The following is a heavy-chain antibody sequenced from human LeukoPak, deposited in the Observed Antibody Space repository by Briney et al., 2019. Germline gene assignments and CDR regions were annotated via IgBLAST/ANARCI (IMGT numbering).Heavy chain of an antibody. V-gene: IGHV3-21*01. J-gene: IGHJ4*02. CDR2: ISSSSSYI. CDR3: ARDRDDFWSGIDY. D-gene: IGHD3-3*01. Sequence: GGSLRLSCAASGFTFSSYSMNWVRQAPGKGLEWVSSISSSSSYIYYADSVKGRFTISRDNAKNSLYLQMNSLRAEDTAVYYCARDRDDFWSGIDYWGQGTVVTVSS. CDR1: GFTFSSYS.